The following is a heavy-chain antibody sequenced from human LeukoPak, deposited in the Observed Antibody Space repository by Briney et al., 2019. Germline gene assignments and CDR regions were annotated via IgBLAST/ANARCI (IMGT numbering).Heavy chain of an antibody. Sequence: SETLSLTCTVSGGSISSGGYYWSWIRQHPGKGLEWIGYTYYSGSTYYNPSLKSRVTISVDTSKNQFSLKLSSVTAADTAVYYCARMGGQTAFDYWGQGTLVTVSS. CDR3: ARMGGQTAFDY. CDR2: TYYSGST. V-gene: IGHV4-31*03. CDR1: GGSISSGGYY. D-gene: IGHD1-14*01. J-gene: IGHJ4*02.